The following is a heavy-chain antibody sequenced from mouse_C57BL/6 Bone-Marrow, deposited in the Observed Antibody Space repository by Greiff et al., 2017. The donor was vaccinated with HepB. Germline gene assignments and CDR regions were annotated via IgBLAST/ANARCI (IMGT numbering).Heavy chain of an antibody. CDR2: IHPNSGST. Sequence: QVQLQQPGAELVKPGASVKLSCKASGYTFTSYWMHWVKQRPGQGLEWIGMIHPNSGSTNYNEKFKSKATLTVDKSSSTAYMQLSSLTSEDSAVYYCARTYYYGSSWSYWYFDVWGTGTTVTVSS. J-gene: IGHJ1*03. V-gene: IGHV1-64*01. CDR1: GYTFTSYW. CDR3: ARTYYYGSSWSYWYFDV. D-gene: IGHD1-1*01.